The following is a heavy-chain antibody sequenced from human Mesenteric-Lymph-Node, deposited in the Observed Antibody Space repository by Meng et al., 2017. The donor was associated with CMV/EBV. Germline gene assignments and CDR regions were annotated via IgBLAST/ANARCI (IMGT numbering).Heavy chain of an antibody. D-gene: IGHD3-3*01. V-gene: IGHV3-7*01. CDR1: GFAFSDYY. CDR3: AREGKVDFWSAYSPYGMDV. J-gene: IGHJ6*02. Sequence: GESLKISCAASGFAFSDYYMSWVRQAPGKGLEWVANIKEDGSDEYYVDSVKGRFTISRDNAKTSLFLQMNSLRAEDTAVYYCAREGKVDFWSAYSPYGMDVWGQGTTVTVSS. CDR2: IKEDGSDE.